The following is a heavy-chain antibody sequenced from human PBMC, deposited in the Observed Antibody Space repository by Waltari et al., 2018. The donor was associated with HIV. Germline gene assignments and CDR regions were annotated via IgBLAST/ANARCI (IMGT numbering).Heavy chain of an antibody. D-gene: IGHD4-4*01. CDR1: GFTFNGYA. Sequence: QVQLVESGGGVVQPGGSLRLSCAASGFTFNGYAIHWVRQAPGKGLEWVAFVRYDGTNKYYADSVKGRFTISRDNSKNSLYLQMNSLRAEDTALYYCAKEGATLTTSAYFYYYGMDVWGQGTTVTVSS. CDR3: AKEGATLTTSAYFYYYGMDV. CDR2: VRYDGTNK. V-gene: IGHV3-30*02. J-gene: IGHJ6*02.